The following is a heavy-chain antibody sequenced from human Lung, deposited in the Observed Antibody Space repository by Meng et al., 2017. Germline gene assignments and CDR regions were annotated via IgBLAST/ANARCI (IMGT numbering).Heavy chain of an antibody. CDR2: VNPDGNDV. Sequence: VERGESGVGLVHAGGSLRLSCAASGFTFTNPLIHWVRQVPGKGLVWVSRVNPDGNDVNYVDSVKGRFTISRDNAKDTVFLQMNNLSGDDTAVYYCTNDRLSEWGQGTLVTVSS. J-gene: IGHJ1*01. CDR1: GFTFTNPL. V-gene: IGHV3-74*01. CDR3: TNDRLSE. D-gene: IGHD1-1*01.